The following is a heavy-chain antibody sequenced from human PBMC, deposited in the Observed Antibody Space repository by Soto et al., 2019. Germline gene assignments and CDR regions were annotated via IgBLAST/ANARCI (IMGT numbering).Heavy chain of an antibody. Sequence: PGGSLRLSCAASGFTFNSHTMNWVRQAPGKGLEWLSYISDSSSTIYYADSVEGRFTISRDNAKNSLYLQMNSLRAEDTAVYYCTRELAYWGQGTLVTVSS. J-gene: IGHJ4*02. CDR3: TRELAY. CDR2: ISDSSSTI. V-gene: IGHV3-48*04. CDR1: GFTFNSHT. D-gene: IGHD6-6*01.